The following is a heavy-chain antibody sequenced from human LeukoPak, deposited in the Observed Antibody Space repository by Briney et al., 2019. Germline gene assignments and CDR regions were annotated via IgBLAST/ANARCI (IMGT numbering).Heavy chain of an antibody. CDR3: ARAVYSGGMRGAFDI. CDR1: GFGLSSYE. Sequence: PGGSLRLSCAASGFGLSSYEMNWVRQAPGKGLEWVSYISSSGSTIYYADSVKGRFTISRDNAKNSLYLQMNSLRAEDTAVYYCARAVYSGGMRGAFDIWGQGTMVTVSS. V-gene: IGHV3-48*03. CDR2: ISSSGSTI. J-gene: IGHJ3*02. D-gene: IGHD2-15*01.